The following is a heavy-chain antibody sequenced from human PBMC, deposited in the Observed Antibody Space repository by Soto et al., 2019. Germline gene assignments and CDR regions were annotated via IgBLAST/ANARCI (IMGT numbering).Heavy chain of an antibody. CDR2: ISGNGGST. D-gene: IGHD2-2*01. CDR1: GFTISSYA. V-gene: IGHV3-23*01. J-gene: IGHJ6*02. CDR3: ARSDIVVVPAAKAGNYYYYGMDV. Sequence: GGSLRLSCAASGFTISSYAMSWVRQAPGKGLEWVSAISGNGGSTYYADSVKGRFTISRDNSKNTLYLQMNSLRAEDTAVYYCARSDIVVVPAAKAGNYYYYGMDVWGQGTPVTVSS.